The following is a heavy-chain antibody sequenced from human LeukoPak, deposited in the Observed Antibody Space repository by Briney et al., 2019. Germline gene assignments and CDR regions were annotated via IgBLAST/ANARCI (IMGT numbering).Heavy chain of an antibody. CDR3: ARKGGVLRYFDWLFDNWFDP. J-gene: IGHJ5*02. Sequence: GGSLRLSCAASGFTFSSYSMNWVRQAPGKGLEWVSSISSSSSYIYYADSVKGRFTISRDNAKNSLYLQMDSLRAEDTAVYYCARKGGVLRYFDWLFDNWFDPWGQGTLVTVSS. CDR2: ISSSSSYI. V-gene: IGHV3-21*01. D-gene: IGHD3-9*01. CDR1: GFTFSSYS.